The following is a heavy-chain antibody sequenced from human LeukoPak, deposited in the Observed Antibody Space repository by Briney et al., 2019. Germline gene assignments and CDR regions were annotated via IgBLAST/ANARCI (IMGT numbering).Heavy chain of an antibody. J-gene: IGHJ4*02. CDR3: AKDGSYYDSSGYFDY. Sequence: PGGSLRLSCAASGFTFSSYAVSWVRQAPEKGLEWVSTISGSGGGTYYADSVKGRFTISRDDSKNTLYLQMDSLRAEDTAVYYCAKDGSYYDSSGYFDYWGQGTLVTVSS. V-gene: IGHV3-23*01. D-gene: IGHD3-22*01. CDR1: GFTFSSYA. CDR2: ISGSGGGT.